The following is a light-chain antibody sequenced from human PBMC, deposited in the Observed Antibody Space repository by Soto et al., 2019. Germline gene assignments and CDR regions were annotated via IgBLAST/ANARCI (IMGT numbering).Light chain of an antibody. CDR3: QQLNSYLLT. CDR1: QGISSY. CDR2: AAS. Sequence: IQLTQSPSSLSASVGDRVTLTCRASQGISSYLAWYQQKPGQAPKLLIYAASTLETGVPSRFSGSGSGTEFTLTISSLQPEDFATYYCQQLNSYLLTFGGGTKVEIK. V-gene: IGKV1-9*01. J-gene: IGKJ4*02.